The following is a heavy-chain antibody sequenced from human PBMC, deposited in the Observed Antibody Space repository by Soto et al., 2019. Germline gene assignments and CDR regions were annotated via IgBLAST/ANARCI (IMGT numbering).Heavy chain of an antibody. CDR2: INAYNGNT. Sequence: QVQLVQSGAEVKKPGASVKVSCKASGYTCTSYGISWVRQAPGQGLEGKGWINAYNGNTHYAQKLQGRVTMTPDTSTSTAYMQLRNLRSDDTAVYYCASVLTGFDQWGQGTMVIVSS. J-gene: IGHJ5*02. V-gene: IGHV1-18*01. CDR1: GYTCTSYG. CDR3: ASVLTGFDQ.